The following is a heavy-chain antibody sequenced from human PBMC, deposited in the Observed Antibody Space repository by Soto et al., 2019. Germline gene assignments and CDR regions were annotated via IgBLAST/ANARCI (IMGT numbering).Heavy chain of an antibody. D-gene: IGHD6-6*01. CDR1: GFTFSRHC. CDR2: INEDGSDK. CDR3: ARDGGQLEDFFDY. V-gene: IGHV3-7*01. Sequence: PGESLKISCAASGFTFSRHCMSWLRQAPGKGLEWVANINEDGSDKYYVDSVKGRFTISRDNAKNSLYLQISSLRVEDTAVYYCARDGGQLEDFFDYWGQGTTVTVSS. J-gene: IGHJ4*02.